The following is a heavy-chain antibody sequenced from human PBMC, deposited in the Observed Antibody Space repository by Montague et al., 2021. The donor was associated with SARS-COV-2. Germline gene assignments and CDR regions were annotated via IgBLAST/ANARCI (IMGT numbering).Heavy chain of an antibody. CDR3: ARDTGLLWFGKDAFDI. D-gene: IGHD3-10*01. V-gene: IGHV3-21*01. Sequence: SLRLSCAASGFTFSSYSMNWVRQAPGKGLEWVSSISSSSSYIYYXDSVKGRFTISRDNAKNSLYLQMDSLRAEDTAVYYCARDTGLLWFGKDAFDIWGQGTMVTVSS. J-gene: IGHJ3*02. CDR2: ISSSSSYI. CDR1: GFTFSSYS.